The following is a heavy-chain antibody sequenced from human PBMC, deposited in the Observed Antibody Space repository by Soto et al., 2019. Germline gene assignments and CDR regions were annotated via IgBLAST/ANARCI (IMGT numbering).Heavy chain of an antibody. CDR1: GGSISSYY. CDR3: ARDRPRVVAATQYYYGMDV. CDR2: IYYSGST. V-gene: IGHV4-59*01. D-gene: IGHD2-15*01. J-gene: IGHJ6*02. Sequence: PSETLSLTCTVSGGSISSYYWSWIRQPPGKGLEWIGYIYYSGSTNYNPSLKSRVTISVDTSKNQFSLKLSSVTAADTAVYYCARDRPRVVAATQYYYGMDVWGQGTTVTVSS.